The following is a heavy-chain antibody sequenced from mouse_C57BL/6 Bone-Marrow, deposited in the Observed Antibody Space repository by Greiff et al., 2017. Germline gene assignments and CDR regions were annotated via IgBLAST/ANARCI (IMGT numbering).Heavy chain of an antibody. V-gene: IGHV5-2*01. CDR3: ARQWDMVTSSMDY. Sequence: EVQLVESGGGLVQPGASLKLSCESNEYEFPSHDMSWVRKTPEKRLELVEAINSDGGSTYYPDTMERRFIISRDNTKKTLYLQMSSLRSEDTALYYCARQWDMVTSSMDYWGQGTSVTVSS. D-gene: IGHD2-2*01. CDR1: EYEFPSHD. J-gene: IGHJ4*01. CDR2: INSDGGST.